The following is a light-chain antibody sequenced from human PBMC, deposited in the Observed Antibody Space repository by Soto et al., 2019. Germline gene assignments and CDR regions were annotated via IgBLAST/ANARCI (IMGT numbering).Light chain of an antibody. V-gene: IGKV3-15*01. CDR1: QTVGSN. CDR2: TTS. CDR3: QQYNSWPRT. Sequence: EIVMTQSPATLSVSPGESITISCRASQTVGSNLAWYQQKPGQAPRLLIYTTSSRATGVPAKFSGSGSGTEFTLTIDSLQSEDFVLYYCQQYNSWPRTFGQGTKVDIK. J-gene: IGKJ1*01.